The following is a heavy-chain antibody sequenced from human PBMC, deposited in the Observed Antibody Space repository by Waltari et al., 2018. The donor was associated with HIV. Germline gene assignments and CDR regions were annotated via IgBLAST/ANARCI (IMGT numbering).Heavy chain of an antibody. Sequence: EVRLVEAGGGLVQPGGCLRLSGAVSGFSFNNYWMTWVRQAPGKWMEWVANIKKDGSQKHYVDSAKGRLTISRDNAKNSVFLQMNDLREDDTATYYCTKGTTHDNWGQGTLVTVSS. V-gene: IGHV3-7*01. CDR3: TKGTTHDN. CDR2: IKKDGSQK. J-gene: IGHJ4*02. D-gene: IGHD1-1*01. CDR1: GFSFNNYW.